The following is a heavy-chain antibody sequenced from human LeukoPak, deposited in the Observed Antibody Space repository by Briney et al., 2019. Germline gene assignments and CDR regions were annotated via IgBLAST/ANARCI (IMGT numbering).Heavy chain of an antibody. CDR1: GGSITNTNY. V-gene: IGHV4-4*02. J-gene: IGHJ4*02. CDR2: VNLQGST. Sequence: SETLSLTCGVSGGSITNTNYWTWVRPPPEKGLEWIGEVNLQGSTNYNPSLMGRVAISVDTSENHISLQFTSVTAADTAVYYCAREGGPYRPLDYSGQGTLVTVSS. CDR3: AREGGPYRPLDY.